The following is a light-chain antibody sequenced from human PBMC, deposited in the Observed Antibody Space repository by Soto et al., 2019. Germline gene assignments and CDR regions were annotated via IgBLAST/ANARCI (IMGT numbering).Light chain of an antibody. J-gene: IGLJ1*01. CDR2: NNN. V-gene: IGLV1-44*01. Sequence: QSVLTQPPSASGTPGQRVTISCSGSSSNIGSNTVNWFQQLPGTAPKLLIYNNNQWPSGVPDRFSGSKSGTSASLTISGLQSEDEADYYCAAWDDNLNGYVFGTGTKVTVL. CDR3: AAWDDNLNGYV. CDR1: SSNIGSNT.